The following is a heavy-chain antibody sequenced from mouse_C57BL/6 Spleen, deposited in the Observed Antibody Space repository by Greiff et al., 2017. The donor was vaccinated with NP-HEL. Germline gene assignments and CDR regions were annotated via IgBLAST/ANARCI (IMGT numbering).Heavy chain of an antibody. D-gene: IGHD1-1*01. J-gene: IGHJ2*01. V-gene: IGHV1-72*01. CDR3: ARVTRTTVVATHFDY. CDR1: GYTFTSYW. Sequence: VQLQQPGAELVKPGASVKLSCKASGYTFTSYWMHWVKQRPGRGLEWIGRIDPNSGGTKYNEKFKSKATLTVDKPSSTAYMQLSSLTSEDSAVYYCARVTRTTVVATHFDYWGQGTTLTVSS. CDR2: IDPNSGGT.